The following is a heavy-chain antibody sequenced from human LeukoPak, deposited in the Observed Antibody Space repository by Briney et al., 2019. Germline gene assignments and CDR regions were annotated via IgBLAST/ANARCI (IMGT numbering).Heavy chain of an antibody. Sequence: PGRSLRLSCAASGFTFSSYGMHWVRQAPGKGLEWVSAITNSDGGTYHADSVKGRFTISRDNSKNTLYLQMNSLRAEDTAIYYCAKGSSESWYYYYMDVWGKGTTVTVSS. CDR3: AKGSSESWYYYYMDV. CDR1: GFTFSSYG. D-gene: IGHD6-13*01. J-gene: IGHJ6*03. CDR2: ITNSDGGT. V-gene: IGHV3-23*01.